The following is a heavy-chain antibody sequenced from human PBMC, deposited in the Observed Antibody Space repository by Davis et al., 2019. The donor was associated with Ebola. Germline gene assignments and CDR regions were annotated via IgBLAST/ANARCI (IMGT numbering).Heavy chain of an antibody. J-gene: IGHJ4*02. CDR2: TYFSSKWYH. V-gene: IGHV6-1*01. CDR3: ARGWLRSGFDY. Sequence: HSQTLSLTCAISGDSVSSGGWNWIRQSPSRGLEWLGRTYFSSKWYHDYAVSVKSRITINPDTSKNQFSLQVNSVTPEDTAVYYCARGWLRSGFDYWGQGAPVTVSS. D-gene: IGHD5-12*01. CDR1: GDSVSSGG.